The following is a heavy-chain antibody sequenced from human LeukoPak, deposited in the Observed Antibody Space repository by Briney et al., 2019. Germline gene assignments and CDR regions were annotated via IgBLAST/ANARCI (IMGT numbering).Heavy chain of an antibody. D-gene: IGHD3-9*01. Sequence: PSETLSLTCTVSGGSISSRDFYWGWIRQPPGTGLEWIGTIYYSGTTYYNPSLKSRVTISVDTSKNQFPLNLSSVTAADTAMYYCARQGRYFAWFDPWGQGTLVTVSS. CDR3: ARQGRYFAWFDP. V-gene: IGHV4-39*01. CDR2: IYYSGTT. CDR1: GGSISSRDFY. J-gene: IGHJ5*02.